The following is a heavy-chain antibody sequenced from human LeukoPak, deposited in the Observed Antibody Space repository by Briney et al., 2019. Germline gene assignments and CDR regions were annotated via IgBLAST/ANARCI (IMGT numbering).Heavy chain of an antibody. CDR2: ISYDGSNK. Sequence: PGRSLRLSCAASGFTFSSYAMHWVRQAPGKGLEWVAVISYDGSNKYYADSVKGRFTISRDNSKNTLYLQMNSLRAEDTAVYYCAREYYYDSSGYGSFGYWGQGTLVTVSS. J-gene: IGHJ4*02. CDR3: AREYYYDSSGYGSFGY. V-gene: IGHV3-30-3*01. CDR1: GFTFSSYA. D-gene: IGHD3-22*01.